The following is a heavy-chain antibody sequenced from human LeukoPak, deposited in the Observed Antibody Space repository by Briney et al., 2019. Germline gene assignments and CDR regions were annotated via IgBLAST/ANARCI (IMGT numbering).Heavy chain of an antibody. V-gene: IGHV4-39*01. Sequence: PSETLSLTCTVSGGSISRSSYYWGWIRQPPGKGLEWIGSIYDSESTYYNPSLKSRVTISVDTSKNQFSLKLSSVTAADSAVYYCARGYGRSYSSSFYVGNWFDPWGQGTLVTVSS. J-gene: IGHJ5*02. CDR1: GGSISRSSYY. CDR2: IYDSEST. D-gene: IGHD6-13*01. CDR3: ARGYGRSYSSSFYVGNWFDP.